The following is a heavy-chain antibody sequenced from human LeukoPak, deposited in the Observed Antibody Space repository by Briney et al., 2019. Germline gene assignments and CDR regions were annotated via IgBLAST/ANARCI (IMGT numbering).Heavy chain of an antibody. D-gene: IGHD3-3*01. J-gene: IGHJ4*02. CDR3: ARDRGGAYDFWSGYYTGYFDY. V-gene: IGHV3-48*01. CDR1: GFTFSSYN. CDR2: ISYSSTPI. Sequence: PGGSLRLSCAASGFTFSSYNMNWVRQARGKGLEWVSYISYSSTPIYYADSVKGRFPLSRDNAKNSLYLQITSLRAEDTAVYYCARDRGGAYDFWSGYYTGYFDYWGQGTLVPVSS.